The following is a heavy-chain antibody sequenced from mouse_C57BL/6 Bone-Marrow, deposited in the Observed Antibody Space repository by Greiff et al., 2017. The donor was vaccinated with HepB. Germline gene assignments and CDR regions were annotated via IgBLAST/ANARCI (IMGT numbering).Heavy chain of an antibody. Sequence: EVKLVESGAELVRPGASVKLSCTASGFNIKDDYMHWVKQRPEQGLEWIGWIDPENGDTEYASKFQGKATITADTSSNTAYLQLSSLTSEDTAVYYCTTIYYYGSRGYWYFDVWGTGTTVTVSS. CDR1: GFNIKDDY. D-gene: IGHD1-1*01. V-gene: IGHV14-4*01. CDR3: TTIYYYGSRGYWYFDV. J-gene: IGHJ1*03. CDR2: IDPENGDT.